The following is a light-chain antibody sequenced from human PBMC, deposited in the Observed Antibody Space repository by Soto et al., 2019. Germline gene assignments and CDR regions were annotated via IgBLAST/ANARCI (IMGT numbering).Light chain of an antibody. V-gene: IGLV2-14*01. CDR2: DVS. CDR3: VSYGSNRPVI. J-gene: IGLJ2*01. Sequence: QSVLTQPASVSGSPGQSITISCTGTSSDVGGYKFVSWFQQPPGKAPKLLIYDVSDRPSGVSDRFSGSKSGNTASLTISGLQADDEADYYCVSYGSNRPVIFGGGTQLNVL. CDR1: SSDVGGYKF.